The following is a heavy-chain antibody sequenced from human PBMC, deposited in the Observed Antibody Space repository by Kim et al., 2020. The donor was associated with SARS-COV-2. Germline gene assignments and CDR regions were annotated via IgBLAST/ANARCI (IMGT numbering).Heavy chain of an antibody. CDR1: GYTFTGYY. CDR2: NNPNRGGT. D-gene: IGHD5-12*01. Sequence: ASVKVSCKASGYTFTGYYMHWGRQAPGQGREWMGWNNPNRGGTNYAQKYQGGVTMTRDTSISTAYMELSRLRSDDTAGYYCARDSEMATTNESYYYYYYGMDVWGQGTTVTVSS. CDR3: ARDSEMATTNESYYYYYYGMDV. J-gene: IGHJ6*02. V-gene: IGHV1-2*02.